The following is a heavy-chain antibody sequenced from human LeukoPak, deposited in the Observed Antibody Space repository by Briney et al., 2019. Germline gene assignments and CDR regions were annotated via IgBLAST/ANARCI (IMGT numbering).Heavy chain of an antibody. Sequence: GTSLRLSGPASGFAFSVFDMHWVRQAPGKGLEWVAVTSIDGNIRYYADSVKGRFIISRDNSKNTLYLQMNSLRPDDAAVYYCARDPFHGGPDVCDIWGQGTTVTVSS. D-gene: IGHD2-15*01. CDR1: GFAFSVFD. V-gene: IGHV3-30-3*01. CDR3: ARDPFHGGPDVCDI. CDR2: TSIDGNIR. J-gene: IGHJ3*02.